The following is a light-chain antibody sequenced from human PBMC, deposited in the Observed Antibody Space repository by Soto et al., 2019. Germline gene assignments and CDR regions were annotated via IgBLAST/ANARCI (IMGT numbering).Light chain of an antibody. CDR3: QQLKSYPLT. CDR2: AAP. J-gene: IGKJ4*01. V-gene: IGKV1D-12*01. Sequence: DLQITQSPSSESASVGDRVAITCRASQSVSSALAWYQQKPGKAPKFLIYAAPTLQSGAPSRFSGSGSGTEFALTISSLQPEDSATYYCQQLKSYPLTFGGGTKVDI. CDR1: QSVSSA.